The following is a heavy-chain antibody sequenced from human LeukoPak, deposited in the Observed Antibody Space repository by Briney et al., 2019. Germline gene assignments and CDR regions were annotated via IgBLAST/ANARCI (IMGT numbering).Heavy chain of an antibody. CDR1: GFTFSSFW. D-gene: IGHD3-22*01. CDR2: IWYDGSNK. Sequence: PGGSLRLSCAASGFTFSSFWMNWVRQAPGKGLEWVAVIWYDGSNKYYADSVKGRFTISRDNSKNTLYLQMNSLRAEDTAVYYCARSLDSSGYYYYGMDVWGQGTTVTVSS. CDR3: ARSLDSSGYYYYGMDV. J-gene: IGHJ6*02. V-gene: IGHV3-33*08.